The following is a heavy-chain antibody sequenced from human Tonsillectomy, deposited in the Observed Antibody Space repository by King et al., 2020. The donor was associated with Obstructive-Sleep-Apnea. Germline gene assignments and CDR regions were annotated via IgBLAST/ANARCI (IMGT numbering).Heavy chain of an antibody. CDR1: GGSISSSSYY. V-gene: IGHV4-39*01. D-gene: IGHD3-10*01. CDR2: IYYSGST. J-gene: IGHJ4*02. CDR3: ARYYYGSGPSGLDY. Sequence: QLQESGPGLVKPSETLSLTCTVSGGSISSSSYYWGWIRQPPGKGLECIGSIYYSGSTYYNPSLKSRVTISVDTSKNQFSLKMSSVTAADTAVYYCARYYYGSGPSGLDYWGQGTLVTVSS.